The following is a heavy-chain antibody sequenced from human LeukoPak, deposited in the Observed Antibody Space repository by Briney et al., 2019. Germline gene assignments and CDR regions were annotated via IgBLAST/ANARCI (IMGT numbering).Heavy chain of an antibody. CDR3: AKDSAPVGDSSGLFDY. J-gene: IGHJ4*02. CDR2: ISYDGSNK. V-gene: IGHV3-30*18. D-gene: IGHD6-19*01. Sequence: GGSLRLSCAASGFTFSSYGMHWVRQAPDKGLEWVAVISYDGSNKYYADSVKGRFTISRDNSKNTLYLQMNSLRAEDTAVYYCAKDSAPVGDSSGLFDYWGQGTLVTVSS. CDR1: GFTFSSYG.